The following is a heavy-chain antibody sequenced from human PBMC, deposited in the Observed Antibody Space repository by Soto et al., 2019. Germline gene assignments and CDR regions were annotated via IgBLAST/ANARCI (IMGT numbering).Heavy chain of an antibody. CDR1: GNSISTTNW. J-gene: IGHJ4*02. CDR3: ARDVGYHYDGSPSGQFDF. Sequence: SETLSLTCVVSGNSISTTNWWSWVRQAPGKWLEWIGGIYHSGSTNYNPSLKSRVTISVDKSKNQFSLKLSSVTAADTAVYYCARDVGYHYDGSPSGQFDFWGQGTLVTVSS. D-gene: IGHD3-22*01. V-gene: IGHV4-4*02. CDR2: IYHSGST.